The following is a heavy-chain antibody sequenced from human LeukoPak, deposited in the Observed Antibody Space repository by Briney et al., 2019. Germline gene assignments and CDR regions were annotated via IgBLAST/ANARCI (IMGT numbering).Heavy chain of an antibody. J-gene: IGHJ3*02. V-gene: IGHV1-8*01. CDR2: MNPNSGNT. CDR3: ARGSGYIVGATKDAFDI. Sequence: ASVKVSCKASGYTFTSYDINWVRQATGQGLEWMGWMNPNSGNTGYAQKFQGRVTMTRNTSISTAYMELSSLRSEDTAVYYCARGSGYIVGATKDAFDIWGLGTMVTVSS. CDR1: GYTFTSYD. D-gene: IGHD1-26*01.